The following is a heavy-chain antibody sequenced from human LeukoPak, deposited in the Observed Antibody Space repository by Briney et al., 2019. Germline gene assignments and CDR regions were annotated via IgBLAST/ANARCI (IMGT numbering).Heavy chain of an antibody. CDR3: ARDPLPDYYDSSGYYSFDY. J-gene: IGHJ4*02. CDR1: GGSISSYY. Sequence: PSETLSLTCTVSGGSISSYYWSWIRQPAGKGLEWIGRIYTSGSTNYNPSLKSRVTMSVDTSKNQFSLKLSSVTAADTAVYYCARDPLPDYYDSSGYYSFDYWGQGTLVTVSS. CDR2: IYTSGST. V-gene: IGHV4-4*07. D-gene: IGHD3-22*01.